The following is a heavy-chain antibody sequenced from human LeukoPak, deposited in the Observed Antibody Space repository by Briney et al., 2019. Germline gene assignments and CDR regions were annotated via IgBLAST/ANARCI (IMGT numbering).Heavy chain of an antibody. CDR3: VRGSGWPYYYYMDV. V-gene: IGHV1-69*13. CDR1: VGTFSSYA. CDR2: IIPIFGTA. Sequence: SVKVSCKASVGTFSSYAISWVRQAPGQGLEWMGGIIPIFGTANYAQKFQGRVTITADESTSTAYMDLSSLRSEDAAVYYCVRGSGWPYYYYMDVWGKGTTVTVSS. J-gene: IGHJ6*03. D-gene: IGHD6-19*01.